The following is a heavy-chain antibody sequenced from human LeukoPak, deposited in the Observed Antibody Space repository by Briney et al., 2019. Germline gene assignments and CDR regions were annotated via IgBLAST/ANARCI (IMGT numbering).Heavy chain of an antibody. CDR3: ARDINFHVDY. J-gene: IGHJ4*02. V-gene: IGHV1-46*01. D-gene: IGHD5-24*01. CDR2: INPSGGST. Sequence: ASVKVSCKASGYTFTSYYMHWVRQAPGQGLEWMGIINPSGGSTSYAQKFQGRVTMTTDTSTSTAYMELRSLRSDDTAVYYCARDINFHVDYWGQGTLVTVSS. CDR1: GYTFTSYY.